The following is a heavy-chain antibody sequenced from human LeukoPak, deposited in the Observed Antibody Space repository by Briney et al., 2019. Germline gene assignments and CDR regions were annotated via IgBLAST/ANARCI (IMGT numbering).Heavy chain of an antibody. CDR3: ARGFRDTAMFLDY. V-gene: IGHV3-48*03. D-gene: IGHD5-18*01. CDR1: GISFSSYE. J-gene: IGHJ4*02. Sequence: PGGSLRLSCAASGISFSSYEMNWVRQAPGKGLEWISCISSSGTTMYYADSVKGRFTISRDNANNSLYLQMNSLRAEDTAVYYCARGFRDTAMFLDYWGQGTLVTVSS. CDR2: ISSSGTTM.